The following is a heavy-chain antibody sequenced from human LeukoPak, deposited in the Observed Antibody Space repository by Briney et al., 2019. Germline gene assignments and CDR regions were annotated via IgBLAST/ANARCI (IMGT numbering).Heavy chain of an antibody. D-gene: IGHD3-22*01. J-gene: IGHJ4*02. CDR2: ISAYNGNT. CDR3: ARGFPPRRQYDSSGYYSYYFDY. V-gene: IGHV1-18*01. CDR1: GYTLTELS. Sequence: GASVKVSCKVSGYTLTELSMHWVRQAPGQGLEWMGWISAYNGNTHSAQKLQGRVTMTTDTSTSTAYMELRSLRSDDTAVYYCARGFPPRRQYDSSGYYSYYFDYWGQGTLVTVSS.